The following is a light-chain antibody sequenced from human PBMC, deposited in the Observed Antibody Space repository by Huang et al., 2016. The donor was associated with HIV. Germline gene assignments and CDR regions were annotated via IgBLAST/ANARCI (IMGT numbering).Light chain of an antibody. CDR1: QDIDNY. CDR3: QKYNSAPIT. V-gene: IGKV1-27*01. Sequence: DLQLTQSPSSLSASVGDSVTLTCRAIQDIDNYLAWHQQKPGKGTKLLIFAASALKSGVPPRVSGSGSGTHFSLNISSLQPEDVATYYCQKYNSAPITFGQGTRLEI. J-gene: IGKJ5*01. CDR2: AAS.